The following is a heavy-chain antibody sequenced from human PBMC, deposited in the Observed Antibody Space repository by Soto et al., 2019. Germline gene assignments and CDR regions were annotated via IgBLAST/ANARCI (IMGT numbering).Heavy chain of an antibody. Sequence: QVQLQESGPGLVKPSGTLSLTCAVSGGSISSSNWWSWVRQPPGEGLEWIGEIYHSGSTNYNPSLKSRVTISVDKSKNQFALKLSSVTAAGTAVYYCAGFEGAGRLGMDVWGQGTTVTVSS. CDR1: GGSISSSNW. CDR2: IYHSGST. CDR3: AGFEGAGRLGMDV. J-gene: IGHJ6*02. V-gene: IGHV4-4*02. D-gene: IGHD1-26*01.